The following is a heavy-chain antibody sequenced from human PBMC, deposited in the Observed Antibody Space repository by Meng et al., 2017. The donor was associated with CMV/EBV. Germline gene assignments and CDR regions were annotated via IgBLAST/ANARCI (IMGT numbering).Heavy chain of an antibody. D-gene: IGHD1-26*01. CDR2: INPNSGGT. CDR3: ARDVVGATKD. Sequence: ASVKVSCKASGYTFTSYGISWVRQAPGQGLEWMGWINPNSGGTNYAQKFQGRVTMTRDTSISTAYMELSRLRSDDTAVYYCARDVVGATKDWGQGTLVTVSS. CDR1: GYTFTSYG. J-gene: IGHJ4*02. V-gene: IGHV1-2*02.